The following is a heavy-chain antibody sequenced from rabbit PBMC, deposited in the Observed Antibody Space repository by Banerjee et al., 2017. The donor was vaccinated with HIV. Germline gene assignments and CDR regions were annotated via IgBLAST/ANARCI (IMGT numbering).Heavy chain of an antibody. Sequence: QSLEESGGDLVKPGASLTLTCTASAFSFSSSYYMCWVRQAPGKGLELIACIYSSSGSTWYASWAKGRFTISKTSSTTVTLQMTSLTAADTATYFCARDSAGSSFSSYGMDLWGPGTLVTVS. V-gene: IGHV1S40*01. CDR2: IYSSSGST. CDR1: AFSFSSSYY. CDR3: ARDSAGSSFSSYGMDL. J-gene: IGHJ6*01. D-gene: IGHD8-1*01.